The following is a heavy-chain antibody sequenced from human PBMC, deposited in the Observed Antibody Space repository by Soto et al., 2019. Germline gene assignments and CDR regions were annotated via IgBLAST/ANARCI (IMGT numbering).Heavy chain of an antibody. J-gene: IGHJ6*02. CDR1: GFTVSNNY. V-gene: IGHV3-66*01. CDR3: ARVIGRMSYAMDV. CDR2: IYSGGNT. Sequence: EVQLVESGGGLVQPGGSLKLSCAASGFTVSNNYMNWVRQAPGKGLEWVSVIYSGGNTYFADSVKGRFTVSRDNSKNTLSLQMNSLRVEDTAVYDCARVIGRMSYAMDVWGQGTRVTVSS.